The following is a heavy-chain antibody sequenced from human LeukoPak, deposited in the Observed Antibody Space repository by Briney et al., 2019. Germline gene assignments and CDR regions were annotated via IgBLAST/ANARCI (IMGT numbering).Heavy chain of an antibody. J-gene: IGHJ4*02. CDR2: ISYDGSNK. Sequence: GGSLRLSCAASGFTFSSYAMHWVRQAPGKGLEWVAVISYDGSNKYYADSVKGRFTISRDNPKNTLYLQMNSLRAEDTAVYYCARSLGSGYIGDYWGQGTLVTVSS. CDR3: ARSLGSGYIGDY. V-gene: IGHV3-30-3*01. CDR1: GFTFSSYA. D-gene: IGHD5-12*01.